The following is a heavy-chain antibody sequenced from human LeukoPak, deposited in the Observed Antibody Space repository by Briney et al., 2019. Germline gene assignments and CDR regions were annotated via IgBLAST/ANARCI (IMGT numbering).Heavy chain of an antibody. V-gene: IGHV3-9*01. CDR3: APQYSGSYGDDAFDI. Sequence: PGRSLRLSCAASGFTFDDYAMHWVRQAPGKGLEWVSGISWNSGSIGYADSVKGRFTMSRDNAKNSLYLQMNSLRAEDTALYYCAPQYSGSYGDDAFDIWGQGTMVTVSS. J-gene: IGHJ3*02. CDR1: GFTFDDYA. CDR2: ISWNSGSI. D-gene: IGHD1-26*01.